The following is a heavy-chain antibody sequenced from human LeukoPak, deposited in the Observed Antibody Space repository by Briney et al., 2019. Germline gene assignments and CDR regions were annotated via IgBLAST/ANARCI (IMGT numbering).Heavy chain of an antibody. J-gene: IGHJ3*02. D-gene: IGHD3-16*02. V-gene: IGHV3-21*01. CDR2: ISSSSSYI. CDR3: ARDFVFDYVWRSYRYTGAFDI. CDR1: RFTFSSYR. Sequence: GGSLRLSCAASRFTFSSYRMNWVRQAPGKGLEWVSSISSSSSYIYYADSVKGRFTISRDNAKNSLYLQMNSLRAEDTAVYYCARDFVFDYVWRSYRYTGAFDIWGQGTMVTVSS.